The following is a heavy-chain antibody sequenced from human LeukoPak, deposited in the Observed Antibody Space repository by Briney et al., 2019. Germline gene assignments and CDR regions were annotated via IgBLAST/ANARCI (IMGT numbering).Heavy chain of an antibody. J-gene: IGHJ3*02. CDR1: GGSISSYY. CDR2: IHYSGST. CDR3: ARAYYYGSGSYAFDI. Sequence: SETLSLTCTVSGGSISSYYWSWIRQPPGKGLEWIGYIHYSGSTNYNPSLKSRVTISVDTSKSQFSLKLSSVTAADTAVYYCARAYYYGSGSYAFDIWGQGTMVTVSS. V-gene: IGHV4-59*01. D-gene: IGHD3-10*01.